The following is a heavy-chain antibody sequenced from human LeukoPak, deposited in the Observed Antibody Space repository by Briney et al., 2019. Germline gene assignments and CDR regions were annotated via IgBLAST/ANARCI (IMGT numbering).Heavy chain of an antibody. CDR3: AKDLGEITMVRGAMAGGC. Sequence: GGSLTLSCAVSGFTFSSYAMSWVRQAPGRGLEWVSAMSCCGGSTYYADSVNGRFTIYRDNSKKTLDLQMNSLRAEDTAVYYCAKDLGEITMVRGAMAGGCWGQGTLVTVSS. D-gene: IGHD3-10*01. J-gene: IGHJ4*02. CDR2: MSCCGGST. CDR1: GFTFSSYA. V-gene: IGHV3-23*01.